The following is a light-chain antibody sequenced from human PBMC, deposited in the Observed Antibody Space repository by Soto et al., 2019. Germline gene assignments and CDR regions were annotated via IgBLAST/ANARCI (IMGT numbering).Light chain of an antibody. Sequence: QSALTQPRSVSGSPGQSVTISCTGTSSDVGGYNYVSWYQQHPGKAPKLMIYDVSKRPSGVPDRFSGSKSGNTASLTISGLQAEDEADYYCCSYAGSYTYVFGPGT. CDR3: CSYAGSYTYV. CDR2: DVS. V-gene: IGLV2-11*01. CDR1: SSDVGGYNY. J-gene: IGLJ1*01.